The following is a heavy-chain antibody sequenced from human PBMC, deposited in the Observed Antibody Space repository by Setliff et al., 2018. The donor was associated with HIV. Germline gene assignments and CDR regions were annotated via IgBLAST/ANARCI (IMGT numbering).Heavy chain of an antibody. J-gene: IGHJ4*02. Sequence: SETLSLTCSVSGVSVTNNYWTWIRQPPGKGLEWIGFIYYSGTTNYNPSLKSRVTMSLDTSKNQFSLEVNSLSSADTAVYYCARMVIQFGDYHFDDWGQGALVTVSS. CDR3: ARMVIQFGDYHFDD. CDR1: GVSVTNNY. V-gene: IGHV4-59*02. D-gene: IGHD3-10*01. CDR2: IYYSGTT.